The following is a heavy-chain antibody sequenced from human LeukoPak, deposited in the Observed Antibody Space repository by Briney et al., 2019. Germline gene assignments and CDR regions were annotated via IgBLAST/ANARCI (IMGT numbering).Heavy chain of an antibody. CDR1: GYTFATYG. D-gene: IGHD4-17*01. Sequence: GASVKVSCKASGYTFATYGISWVRQAPGRGLEWMGWISAYTGHTYYAQKFQDRVTMNTDTSTSTAYMELRSLTSDDTAVYYCAKTDYGDYRDAFDIWGQGTVVTVSS. CDR2: ISAYTGHT. CDR3: AKTDYGDYRDAFDI. J-gene: IGHJ3*02. V-gene: IGHV1-18*01.